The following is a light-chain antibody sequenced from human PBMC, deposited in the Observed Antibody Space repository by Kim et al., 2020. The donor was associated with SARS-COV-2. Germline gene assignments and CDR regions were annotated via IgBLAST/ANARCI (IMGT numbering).Light chain of an antibody. V-gene: IGLV2-14*03. CDR3: SSYIRSSTTYV. J-gene: IGLJ1*01. Sequence: SITVSCTGTSRGVGGHKYISWYQQHPGKAPKLMIYDVSNRPSGVSNRFSGSKSGNTASLTISGLQAEDEADYYCSSYIRSSTTYVFGTGTKVTVL. CDR2: DVS. CDR1: SRGVGGHKY.